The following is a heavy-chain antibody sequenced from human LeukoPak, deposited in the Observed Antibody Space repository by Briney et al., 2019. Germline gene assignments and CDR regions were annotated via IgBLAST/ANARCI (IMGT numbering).Heavy chain of an antibody. J-gene: IGHJ4*02. D-gene: IGHD3-22*01. CDR1: GFTVSNKY. CDR3: ANHYYDSRGYYHFDF. Sequence: GGSLRLSCAASGFTVSNKYMSWVRQAPGKGLEGVSFLNGGGATYYAESVKGRFTISRDNSKNTLYLQMNSLRAEDTAVYFCANHYYDSRGYYHFDFWGQGTRVTVSS. V-gene: IGHV3-53*01. CDR2: LNGGGAT.